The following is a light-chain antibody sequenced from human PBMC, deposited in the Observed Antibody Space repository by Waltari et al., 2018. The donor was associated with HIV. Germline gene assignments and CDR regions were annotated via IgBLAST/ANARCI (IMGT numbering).Light chain of an antibody. CDR3: QQYNNWPQT. J-gene: IGKJ2*01. V-gene: IGKV3-15*01. CDR1: PPINNN. Sequence: EKVMTQSPATLSVSPGERATLSCRASPPINNNLSWNQQKPGQAPQLLIYGASTRAAGVPDRFSGSGSGTEFSLTISSLQSEDLAIYYCQQYNNWPQTFGQGTKVEIK. CDR2: GAS.